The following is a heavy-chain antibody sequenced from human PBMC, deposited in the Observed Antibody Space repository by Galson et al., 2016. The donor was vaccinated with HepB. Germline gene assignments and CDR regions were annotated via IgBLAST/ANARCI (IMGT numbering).Heavy chain of an antibody. D-gene: IGHD4-11*01. Sequence: SVKVSCKASGCTFTSYYLHWVRQAPGQGLEWMGMVNPSNGRTKYAQKFQDRISMTRDTPTSRVHMELRTLRSDDTAMYYCARGGSTYYNYYYYYMDVWGKGTTVTVSS. J-gene: IGHJ6*03. CDR1: GCTFTSYY. CDR2: VNPSNGRT. V-gene: IGHV1-46*01. CDR3: ARGGSTYYNYYYYYMDV.